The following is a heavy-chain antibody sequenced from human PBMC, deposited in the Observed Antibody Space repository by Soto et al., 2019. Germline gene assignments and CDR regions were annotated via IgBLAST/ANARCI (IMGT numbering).Heavy chain of an antibody. Sequence: PSETLSLTCTVSGGSISSGGYYWSWIRQHPGKGLEWIGYIYYSGSTNYNPSLKSRVTISVDTSKNQFSLKLSSVTAADTAVYYCARAVTKELDYWGQGTLVTVSS. D-gene: IGHD2-8*01. J-gene: IGHJ4*02. CDR1: GGSISSGGYY. CDR3: ARAVTKELDY. V-gene: IGHV4-61*08. CDR2: IYYSGST.